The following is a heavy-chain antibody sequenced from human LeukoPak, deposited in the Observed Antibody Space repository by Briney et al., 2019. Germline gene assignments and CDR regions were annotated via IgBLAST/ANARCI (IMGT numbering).Heavy chain of an antibody. D-gene: IGHD1-1*01. CDR3: ARWTNFHAFDI. V-gene: IGHV3-23*01. CDR2: ISGSGSST. Sequence: QPGGSLRLSCAASGFTFSSHAMSWVRQAPGKGLEWVSVISGSGSSTYYADSVKGRFTISRDNSKNTLYLQMNSLRAEDTAVYYCARWTNFHAFDIWGQGTLVTVSS. CDR1: GFTFSSHA. J-gene: IGHJ3*02.